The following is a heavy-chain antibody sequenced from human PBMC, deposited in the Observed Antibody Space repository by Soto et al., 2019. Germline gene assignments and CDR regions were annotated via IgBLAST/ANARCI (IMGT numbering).Heavy chain of an antibody. Sequence: EVQLLESGGGLVQPGGSLRLSCAASGFTFSSYAMSWVRQAPGKGLEWVSAINRSGGSTYYADSVKGRFIMSRDNSKNTLYVEMNSLRAEDTAVYYCAKDFDHLLPAAGTFDYWGQGTLVTVSS. CDR1: GFTFSSYA. V-gene: IGHV3-23*01. CDR3: AKDFDHLLPAAGTFDY. D-gene: IGHD6-13*01. CDR2: INRSGGST. J-gene: IGHJ4*02.